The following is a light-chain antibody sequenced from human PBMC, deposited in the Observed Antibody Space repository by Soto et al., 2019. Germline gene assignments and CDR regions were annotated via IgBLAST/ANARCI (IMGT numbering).Light chain of an antibody. CDR3: QQSYSPPWT. V-gene: IGKV1-39*01. J-gene: IGKJ1*01. CDR1: QSISTY. CDR2: SAS. Sequence: DIQMTQSPSSLPASVGDRVTITCRASQSISTYLNWYQQKPGKAPEFLIYSASSLQSGVPSRFSGSGFGTDFTLTINSLQPEDLATYYCQQSYSPPWTVGQGTKVDIK.